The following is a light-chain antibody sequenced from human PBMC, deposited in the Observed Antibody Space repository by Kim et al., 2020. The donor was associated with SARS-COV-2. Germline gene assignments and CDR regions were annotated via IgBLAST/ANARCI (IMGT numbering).Light chain of an antibody. CDR3: QQYDDWPPWT. CDR1: QSVSSN. J-gene: IGKJ1*01. CDR2: GAS. V-gene: IGKV3-15*01. Sequence: PPGERATLSCRASQSVSSNVAWYQQKPGQAPRLLIYGASTRATGIPARFSGSGSGTEFTLTISSLQSGDLAVYHCQQYDDWPPWTFGQGTKVDIK.